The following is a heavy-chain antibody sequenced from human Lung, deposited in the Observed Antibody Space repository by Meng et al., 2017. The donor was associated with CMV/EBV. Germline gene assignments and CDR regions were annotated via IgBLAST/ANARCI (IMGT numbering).Heavy chain of an antibody. CDR1: GGSVSSGSYY. V-gene: IGHV4-61*01. Sequence: SETLSLTCTVSGGSVSSGSYYWSWIRQPPGKGLEWIGYIYYSGSTNYNPSLKSRVTISVGTSKNQFSLKLSSVTAADTAVYYCAITYSSSWYFYWGQGTLVTVSS. CDR3: AITYSSSWYFY. D-gene: IGHD6-13*01. CDR2: IYYSGST. J-gene: IGHJ4*02.